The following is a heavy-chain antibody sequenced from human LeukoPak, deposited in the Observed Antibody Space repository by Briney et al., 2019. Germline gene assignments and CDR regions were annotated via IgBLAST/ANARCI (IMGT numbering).Heavy chain of an antibody. D-gene: IGHD6-19*01. CDR3: AKSEIAVAGTGHFDY. V-gene: IGHV3-23*01. J-gene: IGHJ4*02. CDR2: ISGSGGST. CDR1: GFTFSSYA. Sequence: GGSLRLSCAASGFTFSSYAMSWVRQAPGKGLECVSVISGSGGSTYYADSVKGRFTISRDNSKNTRYLQMNSLRAEDTAVYYCAKSEIAVAGTGHFDYWGQGTLVTVSS.